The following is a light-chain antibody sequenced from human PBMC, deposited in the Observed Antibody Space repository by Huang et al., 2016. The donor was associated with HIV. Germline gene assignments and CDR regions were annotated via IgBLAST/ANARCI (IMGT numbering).Light chain of an antibody. V-gene: IGKV3-15*01. Sequence: EIVMTQSPAILSVSPGDRVTLSCRASQSVSSTLVWYQQRPGQAPRLLIYGVSTRAAGVPVRFSGSGSGTDFTLTITGLQLEDLGIYFCQQYSSWPRTFGQGTKV. CDR1: QSVSST. CDR3: QQYSSWPRT. J-gene: IGKJ1*01. CDR2: GVS.